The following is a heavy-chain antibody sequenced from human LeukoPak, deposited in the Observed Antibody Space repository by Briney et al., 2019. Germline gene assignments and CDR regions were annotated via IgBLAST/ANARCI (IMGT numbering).Heavy chain of an antibody. Sequence: GGSLRLSCAASGFTFSSYAMSWVRQAPGKGLEWVSAISGSGGSTYYADSVKGRSTISRDNSKNTLYLQMNSLRAEDTAVYYCATRARITMIPFDYWGQGTLVTVSS. CDR1: GFTFSSYA. V-gene: IGHV3-23*01. D-gene: IGHD3-22*01. J-gene: IGHJ4*02. CDR3: ATRARITMIPFDY. CDR2: ISGSGGST.